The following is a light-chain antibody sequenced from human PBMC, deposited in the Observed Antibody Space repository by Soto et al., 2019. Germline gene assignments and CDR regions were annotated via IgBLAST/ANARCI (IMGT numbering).Light chain of an antibody. CDR3: QQYNIWPPLT. CDR1: QSVSSN. V-gene: IGKV3-15*01. J-gene: IGKJ4*01. CDR2: GAS. Sequence: EFAMTQSPGTLCLSPGESAALSCIASQSVSSNLAWYQQKPGQAPRLLIYGASTRATGIPARFSGSGSGTEFTLTISSLQSEDFAVYYCQQYNIWPPLTFGGGTKVDIK.